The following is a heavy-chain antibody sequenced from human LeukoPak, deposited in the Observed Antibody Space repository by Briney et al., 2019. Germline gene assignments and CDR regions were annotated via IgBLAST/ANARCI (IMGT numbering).Heavy chain of an antibody. CDR3: ARRSLTGRVNYYDSSGYYRPFDY. CDR1: GGSISSGSYH. CDR2: IYTSGST. Sequence: PSETLSLTCTVSGGSISSGSYHWIWIRWPAGKGLEWIGHIYTSGSTNYNPSLRSRVTISVDTSKNQFSLKLSSVTAADTAVYYCARRSLTGRVNYYDSSGYYRPFDYWGQGTLVTVSS. J-gene: IGHJ4*02. V-gene: IGHV4-61*09. D-gene: IGHD3-22*01.